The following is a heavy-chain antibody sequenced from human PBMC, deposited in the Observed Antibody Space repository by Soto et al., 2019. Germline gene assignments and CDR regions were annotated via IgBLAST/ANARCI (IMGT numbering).Heavy chain of an antibody. V-gene: IGHV4-59*11. CDR1: GGSISSHY. D-gene: IGHD3-16*01. CDR3: ARKASRGGFYFDY. Sequence: SETLSLTCTVSGGSISSHYWSWIRRPPGKGLEWIGYIYYSGSTNYNPSLKSRVTISIDTSKNQFSLKLSSVTAADTAVYYCARKASRGGFYFDYWGQGTLVTVSS. J-gene: IGHJ4*02. CDR2: IYYSGST.